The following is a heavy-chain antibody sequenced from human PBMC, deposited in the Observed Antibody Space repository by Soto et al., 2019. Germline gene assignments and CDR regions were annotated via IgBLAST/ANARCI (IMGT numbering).Heavy chain of an antibody. CDR1: GFTFSSYE. J-gene: IGHJ4*02. CDR2: ITGSGSTI. Sequence: LRLSCAASGFTFSSYEMNWVRQAPGKGLEWVSYITGSGSTIYYADSVKGRFTISRDNAKNSLYLQMNSLRAEDTAVYYCATVRWTYFDYWGQGTLVTVSS. D-gene: IGHD4-17*01. CDR3: ATVRWTYFDY. V-gene: IGHV3-48*03.